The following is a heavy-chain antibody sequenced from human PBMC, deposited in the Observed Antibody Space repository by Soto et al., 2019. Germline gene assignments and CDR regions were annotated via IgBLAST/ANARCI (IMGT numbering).Heavy chain of an antibody. CDR1: GFTFSSYA. CDR2: ISGSGGST. Sequence: EVQLLESGGGLVQPGGSLRLSCAASGFTFSSYAMSWVRQAPGKGLEWVSAISGSGGSTYYADSVKGRFTISRDNSKNTLYLQMNSLRDEDTAVYYCAKPGYCSGGSCYTRAPFDYWGQGTLVTVSS. D-gene: IGHD2-15*01. CDR3: AKPGYCSGGSCYTRAPFDY. V-gene: IGHV3-23*01. J-gene: IGHJ4*02.